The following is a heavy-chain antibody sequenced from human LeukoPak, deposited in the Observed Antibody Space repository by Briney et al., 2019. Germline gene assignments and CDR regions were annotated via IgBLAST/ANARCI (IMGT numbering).Heavy chain of an antibody. J-gene: IGHJ4*02. D-gene: IGHD6-19*01. V-gene: IGHV3-23*01. CDR3: ARDPRYSSGWYRDY. CDR2: ISGSGGST. Sequence: PGGSLRLSCAASGFTFSSHAMNWVRQAPGKGLEWVSAISGSGGSTYYADSVKGRFTISRDNSKNTLYLQMNSLRAEDTAVYYCARDPRYSSGWYRDYWGQGTLVTVSS. CDR1: GFTFSSHA.